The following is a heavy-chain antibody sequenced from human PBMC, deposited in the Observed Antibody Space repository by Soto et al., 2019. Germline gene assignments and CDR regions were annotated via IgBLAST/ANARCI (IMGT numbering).Heavy chain of an antibody. CDR2: IIPVFNAA. V-gene: IGHV1-69*06. CDR3: ARIETLTYHTTRGTYLDF. D-gene: IGHD1-26*01. Sequence: QVQLVQSGAEVKKPGSSVRVSCKVSGGTFGSHTFTWVRQAPGQGLEWMGEIIPVFNAANYAQRFQDRVTITEDRSVTTVSLELSRLTSADTATYYCARIETLTYHTTRGTYLDFWGQGTLVIVSS. CDR1: GGTFGSHT. J-gene: IGHJ4*02.